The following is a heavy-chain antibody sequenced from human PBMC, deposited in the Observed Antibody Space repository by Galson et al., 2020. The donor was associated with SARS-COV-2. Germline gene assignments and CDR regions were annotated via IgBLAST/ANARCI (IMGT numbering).Heavy chain of an antibody. Sequence: SETLSLTCAVYGVSFSGYYWSWIRQPPGKGLEWIWEINHSGSTNYNPSLKSRVTISVDTSKNQFSLKLSSVTAADTAVYYCARGSYGTSSWYRYRNWFDSWGQGTLVTVSS. CDR1: GVSFSGYY. V-gene: IGHV4-34*01. CDR2: INHSGST. J-gene: IGHJ5*01. CDR3: ARGSYGTSSWYRYRNWFDS. D-gene: IGHD6-13*01.